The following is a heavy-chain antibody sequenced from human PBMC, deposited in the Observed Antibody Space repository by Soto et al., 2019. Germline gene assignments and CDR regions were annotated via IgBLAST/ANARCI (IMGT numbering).Heavy chain of an antibody. CDR2: IYYGGST. CDR3: ARRLHDFWSGYYYFDY. CDR1: GGSISSSSYY. Sequence: SETLSLTCTVSGGSISSSSYYWGWIRQPPGKGLEWIGSIYYGGSTYYNPSLKSRVTISVDTSKNQFSLKLSSVTAADTAVYYCARRLHDFWSGYYYFDYWGQGTLVTVSS. V-gene: IGHV4-39*01. J-gene: IGHJ4*02. D-gene: IGHD3-3*01.